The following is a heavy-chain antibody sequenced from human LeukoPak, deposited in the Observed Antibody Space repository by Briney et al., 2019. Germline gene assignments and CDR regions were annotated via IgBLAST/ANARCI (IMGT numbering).Heavy chain of an antibody. D-gene: IGHD3-3*01. CDR3: ARGTWDYDFWSGYYD. CDR2: INHSGST. J-gene: IGHJ4*02. V-gene: IGHV4-34*01. CDR1: GGSFSGYY. Sequence: SETLSLTCAVYGGSFSGYYWSWIRQPPGKGLEWIGEINHSGSTNYNPSLKSRVTISVDTSKNQFSLRLSSVTAADTAVYYCARGTWDYDFWSGYYDWGQGTLVTVSS.